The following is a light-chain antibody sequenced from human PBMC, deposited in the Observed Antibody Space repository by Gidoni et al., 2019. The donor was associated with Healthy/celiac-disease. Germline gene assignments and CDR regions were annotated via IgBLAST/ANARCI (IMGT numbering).Light chain of an antibody. CDR1: SSNIGNNA. CDR3: AAWDDSLNGHVV. CDR2: YDD. J-gene: IGLJ2*01. Sequence: QSVLTQPPSVSEAPRQRVTISCSGSSSNIGNNAVNWYQKLPGKAPKLLIYYDDLLPSGVSDRFSGSKSGTSASLAISGLQSEDEADYYCAAWDDSLNGHVVFGGGTKLTVL. V-gene: IGLV1-36*01.